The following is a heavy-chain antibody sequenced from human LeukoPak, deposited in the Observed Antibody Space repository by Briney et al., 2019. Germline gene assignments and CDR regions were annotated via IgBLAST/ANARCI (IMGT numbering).Heavy chain of an antibody. CDR2: ISYDGSNK. V-gene: IGHV3-30-3*01. Sequence: GGSLRLSCAASGFTFSSYAMHWVRQAPGKGLEWVAVISYDGSNKYYADSVKGRFTISRDNSKNTLYLQMNSLRAEDTAVYYCARDPPFDYWGQGTLVTVSS. J-gene: IGHJ4*02. CDR3: ARDPPFDY. CDR1: GFTFSSYA.